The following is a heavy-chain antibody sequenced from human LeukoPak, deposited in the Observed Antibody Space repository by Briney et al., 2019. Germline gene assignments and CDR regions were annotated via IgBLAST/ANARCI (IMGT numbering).Heavy chain of an antibody. CDR3: ATPMGQTGY. Sequence: GGSLRLSCAASGFTFDDYAMHWVRQAPGKGLEWVSLISGDGGSTYYADSVKGRFTISRDNSKNSLYLQMNSLRTEDTALYYCATPMGQTGYWVQGTLVTVSS. CDR2: ISGDGGST. D-gene: IGHD1-14*01. CDR1: GFTFDDYA. J-gene: IGHJ4*02. V-gene: IGHV3-43*02.